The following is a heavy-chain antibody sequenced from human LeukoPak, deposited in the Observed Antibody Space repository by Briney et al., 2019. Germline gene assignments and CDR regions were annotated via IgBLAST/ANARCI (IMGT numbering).Heavy chain of an antibody. CDR1: GFTFSSYS. CDR2: ISSSSSTI. Sequence: GGSLRLSCAASGFTFSSYSMNWVRQAPGKGLEWGSYISSSSSTIYYADSVKGRFTISRDNAKNSLYLQMNSLRAEDTAVYYCARSGSGNAYYYYYYMDVWGKGTTVTVSS. D-gene: IGHD3-10*01. J-gene: IGHJ6*03. V-gene: IGHV3-48*01. CDR3: ARSGSGNAYYYYYYMDV.